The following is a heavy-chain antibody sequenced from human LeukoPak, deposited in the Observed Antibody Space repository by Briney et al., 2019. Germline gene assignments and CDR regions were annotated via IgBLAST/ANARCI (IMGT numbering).Heavy chain of an antibody. Sequence: SETLSLTCTVSGGSMSSYYWSWIRQPPGKGLEWIGYVFYTGDTNYNPSLKSRVTVSLDTFKSQVSLSLTSVTAADTVVYYCARHPFATPFDHWGRGTLVTVSS. J-gene: IGHJ4*02. CDR1: GGSMSSYY. V-gene: IGHV4-59*08. CDR3: ARHPFATPFDH. CDR2: VFYTGDT.